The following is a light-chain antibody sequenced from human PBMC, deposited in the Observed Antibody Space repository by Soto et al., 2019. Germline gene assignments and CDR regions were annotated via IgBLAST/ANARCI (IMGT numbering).Light chain of an antibody. CDR1: QSISSY. CDR2: AAS. Sequence: DLPMTQSPSTLSASVGDRVTITCRASQSISSYLNWYQQKPGKAPKLLIYAASSFQSGVPSRFSGSLFGTDFTLIINCRQPEDFATYYCQQSYSTPPYSFGHGSKQEMK. CDR3: QQSYSTPPYS. V-gene: IGKV1-39*01. J-gene: IGKJ2*01.